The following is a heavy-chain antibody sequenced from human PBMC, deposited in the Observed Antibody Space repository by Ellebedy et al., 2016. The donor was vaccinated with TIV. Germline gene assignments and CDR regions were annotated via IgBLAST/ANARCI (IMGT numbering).Heavy chain of an antibody. Sequence: GGSLRLSXKGSGYSFTSYWNGWVRQMPGKGLEWMGIIYPGDSDTRYSPSFQGQVTISADKSISTAYLQWSSLKASDTAMYYCARHYHGDYVYYFDYWGQGTLVTVSS. J-gene: IGHJ4*02. CDR1: GYSFTSYW. CDR3: ARHYHGDYVYYFDY. D-gene: IGHD4-17*01. CDR2: IYPGDSDT. V-gene: IGHV5-51*01.